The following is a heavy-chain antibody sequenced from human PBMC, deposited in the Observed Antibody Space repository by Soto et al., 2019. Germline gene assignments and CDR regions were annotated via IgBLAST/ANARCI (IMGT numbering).Heavy chain of an antibody. CDR1: GGTLNRNT. V-gene: IGHV1-69*02. Sequence: QVQLVQSGAEVKKPGSSVRVSCKASGGTLNRNTISWVRQAPGQGLEWMGRIIPMFGIQKYAQKFQGRVTITEDRSTNTAYMELSSLRSEDTAVYYCARGTPAPTYYFDFWGQGSLVTVSS. J-gene: IGHJ4*02. D-gene: IGHD2-15*01. CDR2: IIPMFGIQ. CDR3: ARGTPAPTYYFDF.